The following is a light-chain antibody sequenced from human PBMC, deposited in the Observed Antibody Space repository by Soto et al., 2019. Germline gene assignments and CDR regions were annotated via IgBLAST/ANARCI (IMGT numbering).Light chain of an antibody. J-gene: IGKJ1*01. CDR3: LQHKPSPGT. V-gene: IGKV1-17*01. Sequence: DIQMTQSPSSLSASVGDRVTITCRASEGITNDLVWYQQNPGKAPNRLIFAASTLHSGVPSRVSGSGSGTECTLTISCLQPEDFATYYCLQHKPSPGTFGQGTKVEIK. CDR2: AAS. CDR1: EGITND.